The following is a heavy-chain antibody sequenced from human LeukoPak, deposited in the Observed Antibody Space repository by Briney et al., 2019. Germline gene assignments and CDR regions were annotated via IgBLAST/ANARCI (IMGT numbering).Heavy chain of an antibody. CDR1: GFTFSDYY. CDR2: ISSSSSYT. J-gene: IGHJ4*01. V-gene: IGHV3-11*05. CDR3: ARGYSSSWYPEFDY. D-gene: IGHD6-13*01. Sequence: GGSMRLSCAASGFTFSDYYMSWIRQAPGKGLEWVSYISSSSSYTNYADSVKGRFTISRDNAKNSLYLQMNSLRAEDTAVYYCARGYSSSWYPEFDYWGPVTLVTVSS.